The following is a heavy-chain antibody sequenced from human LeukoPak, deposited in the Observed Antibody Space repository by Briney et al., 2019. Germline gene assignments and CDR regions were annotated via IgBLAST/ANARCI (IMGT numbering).Heavy chain of an antibody. CDR1: GFTFSSYE. J-gene: IGHJ4*02. V-gene: IGHV3-48*03. CDR3: ATIQGYYDILPSNDY. CDR2: ISSSGSTI. D-gene: IGHD3-9*01. Sequence: TGGSLRLSCAASGFTFSSYEMNWVRQAPGKGLEWVSYISSSGSTIYYADSVKGRFTISRDNAKNSLYLQMNSLRAEDTAVYYCATIQGYYDILPSNDYWGQGTLVTVSS.